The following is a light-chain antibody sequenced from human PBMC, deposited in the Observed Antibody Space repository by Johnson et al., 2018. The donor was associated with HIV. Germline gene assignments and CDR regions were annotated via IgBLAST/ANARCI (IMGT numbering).Light chain of an antibody. CDR3: GTWASSLSAHNYV. Sequence: HSVLTQPPSVSAAPGQKVTISCSGSSSNIGNNYVSWYQQLPGTAPKLLIYDNNKRPSGIPDRFSGSKSGTSATLGITGLQTGDEADYYCGTWASSLSAHNYVFGTGTKVTVL. J-gene: IGLJ1*01. CDR1: SSNIGNNY. CDR2: DNN. V-gene: IGLV1-51*01.